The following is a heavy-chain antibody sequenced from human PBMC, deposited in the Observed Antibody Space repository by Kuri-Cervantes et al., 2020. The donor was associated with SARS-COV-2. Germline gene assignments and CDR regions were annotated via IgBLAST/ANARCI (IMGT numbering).Heavy chain of an antibody. CDR2: ISGSGNKV. CDR3: ARDPDGWFGEPPDAFDI. J-gene: IGHJ3*02. CDR1: GFTFSSYG. Sequence: GESLKISCAASGFTFSSYGMHWVRQAPGKGLEWVSAISGSGNKVHYADSVKGRFTISRDNSENTLYLQMNSLRAEDTAVYYCARDPDGWFGEPPDAFDIWGQGTMVTVSS. D-gene: IGHD3-10*01. V-gene: IGHV3-NL1*01.